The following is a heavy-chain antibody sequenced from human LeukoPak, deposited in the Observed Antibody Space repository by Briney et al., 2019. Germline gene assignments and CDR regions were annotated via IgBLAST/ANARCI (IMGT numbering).Heavy chain of an antibody. CDR1: GFTFTSNT. J-gene: IGHJ4*02. CDR2: ISSNGNTL. Sequence: PGGSLRLSCAASGFTFTSNTVNWVRQAPGKGLEWVSYISSNGNTLYYADSVKGRFTISRDNSKNSVYLQMNSLRDEDTAVYYCISNGGFWGQGTLVTVSS. V-gene: IGHV3-48*02. D-gene: IGHD3-22*01. CDR3: ISNGGF.